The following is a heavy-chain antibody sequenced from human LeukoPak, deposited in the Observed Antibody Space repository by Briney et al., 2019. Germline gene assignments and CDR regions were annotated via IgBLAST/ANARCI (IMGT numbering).Heavy chain of an antibody. V-gene: IGHV3-23*01. Sequence: GGSLRLSCAASGFTFSIYAMTWVRQAPGKGLEWVSAISGSGDPTYYADSVKGRFTISRDNSKNTLYLQMNSLRAEDTAVYYCAKKYYYESSGYSHFDYWGQGTLVTVSS. CDR3: AKKYYYESSGYSHFDY. CDR2: ISGSGDPT. D-gene: IGHD3-22*01. J-gene: IGHJ4*02. CDR1: GFTFSIYA.